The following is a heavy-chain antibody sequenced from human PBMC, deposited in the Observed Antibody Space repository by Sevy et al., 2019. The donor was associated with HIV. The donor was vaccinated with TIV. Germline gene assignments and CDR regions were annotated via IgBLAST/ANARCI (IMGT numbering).Heavy chain of an antibody. V-gene: IGHV4-4*07. Sequence: SETLSLTCNVSGGSVSSEYWSWIRQPAGKGLEWIGRIYTSETINYNPALKSRVTMSIDTSKNQISLKLTSVTAADTAVYYCAREFFNDSTDYYWPAYYFDNWGQGTLVTVSS. D-gene: IGHD3-22*01. CDR1: GGSVSSEY. CDR3: AREFFNDSTDYYWPAYYFDN. J-gene: IGHJ4*02. CDR2: IYTSETI.